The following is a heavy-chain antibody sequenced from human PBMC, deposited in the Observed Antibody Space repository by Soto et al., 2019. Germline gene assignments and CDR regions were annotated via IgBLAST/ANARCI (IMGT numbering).Heavy chain of an antibody. CDR3: ARXNGQRDYYDSSLDAFDI. J-gene: IGHJ3*02. Sequence: GASVKVSCKASGGTFSSYAISWVRQAPGQGLEWMGGIIPIFSTPNYAQKFQGGVTITADESTSTAYMELSSLRSEDTAVYYCARXNGQRDYYDSSLDAFDIWGQGTMVTVSS. D-gene: IGHD3-22*01. CDR2: IIPIFSTP. V-gene: IGHV1-69*13. CDR1: GGTFSSYA.